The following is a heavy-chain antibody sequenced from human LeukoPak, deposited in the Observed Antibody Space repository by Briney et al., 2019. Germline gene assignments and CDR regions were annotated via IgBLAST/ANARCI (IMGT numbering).Heavy chain of an antibody. CDR2: IIPVLGIA. Sequence: SVKVSCKASGGTFSSYAISWVRQAPGQGLEWMGRIIPVLGIANYAQKFQGRVTITADKSTSTAYMELSSLRSEDTAVYYCASSGSTIYDCSGGSCYSMDVWGQGTTVTVSS. D-gene: IGHD2-15*01. V-gene: IGHV1-69*04. CDR1: GGTFSSYA. CDR3: ASSGSTIYDCSGGSCYSMDV. J-gene: IGHJ6*02.